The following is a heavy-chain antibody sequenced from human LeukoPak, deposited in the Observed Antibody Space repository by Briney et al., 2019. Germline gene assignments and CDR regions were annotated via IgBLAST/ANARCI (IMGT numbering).Heavy chain of an antibody. CDR1: GYTFTSYG. Sequence: ASVKVSCKASGYTFTSYGMSWVRQAPGQGLEWMGWISAYNGNTNYAQKLQGRVTMTTDTSTSTAYMELRSLRSDDTAVYYCARDGDIVVVVAATDAFDSLGQATMVAVSS. J-gene: IGHJ3*02. CDR3: ARDGDIVVVVAATDAFDS. D-gene: IGHD2-15*01. V-gene: IGHV1-18*01. CDR2: ISAYNGNT.